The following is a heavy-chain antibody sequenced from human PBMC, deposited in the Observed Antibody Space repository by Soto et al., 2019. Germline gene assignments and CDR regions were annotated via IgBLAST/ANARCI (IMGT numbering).Heavy chain of an antibody. CDR3: AKEVRSIALNWFDP. Sequence: GGSLRLSYAASGFTFSNYAISWVRQAPGKGLEWVSTISGSAASTYYADSVKGRFTISRDNSKNTLYLQLNSLRAEDTAVYYCAKEVRSIALNWFDPWGQGTLVTVSS. V-gene: IGHV3-23*01. CDR2: ISGSAAST. D-gene: IGHD6-6*01. CDR1: GFTFSNYA. J-gene: IGHJ5*02.